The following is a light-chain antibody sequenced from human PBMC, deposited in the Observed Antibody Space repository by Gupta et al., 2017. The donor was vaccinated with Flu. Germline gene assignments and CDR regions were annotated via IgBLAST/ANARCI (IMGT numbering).Light chain of an antibody. CDR2: LGS. CDR1: QSLLHSNGYNY. CDR3: MQALQTPRA. Sequence: VTPGEPASISCRSSQSLLHSNGYNYLDWYLQKPGQSPQLLIYLGSNRASGVPDRFSGSGSGTDFTLKISRVEAEDVGVYYCMQALQTPRAFGQGTKVEIK. J-gene: IGKJ1*01. V-gene: IGKV2-28*01.